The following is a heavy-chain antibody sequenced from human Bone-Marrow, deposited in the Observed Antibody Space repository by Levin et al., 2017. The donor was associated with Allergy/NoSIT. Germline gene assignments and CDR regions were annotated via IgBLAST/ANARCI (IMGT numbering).Heavy chain of an antibody. CDR3: ATYYNSGPHVD. D-gene: IGHD3-10*01. J-gene: IGHJ4*02. V-gene: IGHV3-7*01. CDR1: GLTFTTYW. CDR2: INQDGSEK. Sequence: AGESLKISCAASGLTFTTYWMSWVRQAPGQGLEWVANINQDGSEKHYVDSVKGRFIISRDNAKNSVYLEMNRLRAEDTALYYCATYYNSGPHVDWGQGTLVTVSS.